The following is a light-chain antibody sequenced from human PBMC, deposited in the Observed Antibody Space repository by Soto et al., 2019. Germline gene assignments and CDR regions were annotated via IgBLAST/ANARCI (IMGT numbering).Light chain of an antibody. J-gene: IGLJ3*02. Sequence: QSAPTQPPSASGSPGQSATISCTGTSSDVGGYNYVSWYQQYPGKAPKLMIYEVSKRPSGVPDRFSGSKSGNTASLTVSGLQPGDEADYCCSSYAGSSTWVFGGGTQLTVL. CDR1: SSDVGGYNY. CDR2: EVS. V-gene: IGLV2-8*01. CDR3: SSYAGSSTWV.